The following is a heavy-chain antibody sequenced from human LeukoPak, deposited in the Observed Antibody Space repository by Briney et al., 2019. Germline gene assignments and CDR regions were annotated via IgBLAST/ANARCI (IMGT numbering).Heavy chain of an antibody. CDR1: GGTFSSYA. V-gene: IGHV1-69*05. CDR2: IIPIFGTA. Sequence: SVKVSCKASGGTFSSYAISWVRQAPGQGLEWMGRIIPIFGTANYAQKFQCRVTITTDESTSTAYMELSSLRSEDTAVYYCASRRYYDFWSGYYPRYYYYMDVWGKGTTVTVSS. D-gene: IGHD3-3*01. J-gene: IGHJ6*03. CDR3: ASRRYYDFWSGYYPRYYYYMDV.